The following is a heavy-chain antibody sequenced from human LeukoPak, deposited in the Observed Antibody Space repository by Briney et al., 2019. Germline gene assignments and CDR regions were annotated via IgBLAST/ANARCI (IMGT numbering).Heavy chain of an antibody. D-gene: IGHD6-19*01. J-gene: IGHJ6*02. V-gene: IGHV1-8*01. CDR2: MNPNSGNT. Sequence: ASVKVSCKASGYTFTSYDINWVRQATGQGLEWMGWMNPNSGNTGYAQKFQGRVTMTRNTSISTAYMELSSLRSEDTAVYYCARGGIAVAGPYYYYYGMDVWGQGTTVTVSS. CDR1: GYTFTSYD. CDR3: ARGGIAVAGPYYYYYGMDV.